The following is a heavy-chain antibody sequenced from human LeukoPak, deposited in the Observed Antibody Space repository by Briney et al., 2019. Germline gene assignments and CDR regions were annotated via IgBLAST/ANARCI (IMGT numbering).Heavy chain of an antibody. V-gene: IGHV1-2*02. J-gene: IGHJ4*02. D-gene: IGHD2-2*01. CDR3: ARYCSSTSCSYDY. Sequence: ASVKVSCTASGYTFTGYYMHWVRQAPGQGLEWMGWINPNSGGTNYAQKFQGRVTMTRDTSISTAYMELSRLRSDDTAVYYCARYCSSTSCSYDYWGQGTLVTVSS. CDR2: INPNSGGT. CDR1: GYTFTGYY.